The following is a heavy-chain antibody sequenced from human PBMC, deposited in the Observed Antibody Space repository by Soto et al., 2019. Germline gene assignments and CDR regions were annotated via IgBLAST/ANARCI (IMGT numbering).Heavy chain of an antibody. Sequence: SQTLSLTCAISGDSVSSDSDAWNWIRQSPSRGLEWLGRSYYRSKWYNDYAVSVNGRITINPDTSKNHFSLQLNSVTPEDTAVYYCVRSRVFIAVAGMTTYYYYYGMDVWGQGTTVTVSS. CDR3: VRSRVFIAVAGMTTYYYYYGMDV. D-gene: IGHD6-19*01. V-gene: IGHV6-1*01. CDR1: GDSVSSDSDA. CDR2: SYYRSKWYN. J-gene: IGHJ6*02.